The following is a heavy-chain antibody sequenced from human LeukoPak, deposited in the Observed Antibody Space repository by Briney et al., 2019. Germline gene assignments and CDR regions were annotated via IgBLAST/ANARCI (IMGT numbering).Heavy chain of an antibody. J-gene: IGHJ4*02. Sequence: SVRVSCTASGGTFSSYAISWVRQAPGHGLEWMGGIIPIFGTANYAQKFQGRVTITADESTSTAYMELSSLRSEDTAVYYCARHPHSGSYYPDYWGQGTLVTVSS. CDR1: GGTFSSYA. CDR3: ARHPHSGSYYPDY. D-gene: IGHD1-26*01. V-gene: IGHV1-69*01. CDR2: IIPIFGTA.